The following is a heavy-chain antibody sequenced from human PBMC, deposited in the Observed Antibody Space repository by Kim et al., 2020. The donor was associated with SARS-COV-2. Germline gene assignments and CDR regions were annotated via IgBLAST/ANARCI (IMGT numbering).Heavy chain of an antibody. D-gene: IGHD3-16*01. CDR1: GFTVSNNY. CDR2: ISCGGST. CDR3: AWGRGDAFEI. J-gene: IGHJ3*02. Sequence: GGSLRLSCAASGFTVSNNYISWVRQAPGKGLEWVSLISCGGSTYYAESAKGGFTISRDNTKNTLYLQLNSLGAEDTAIYYCAWGRGDAFEIWGQGTMVTVSS. V-gene: IGHV3-53*01.